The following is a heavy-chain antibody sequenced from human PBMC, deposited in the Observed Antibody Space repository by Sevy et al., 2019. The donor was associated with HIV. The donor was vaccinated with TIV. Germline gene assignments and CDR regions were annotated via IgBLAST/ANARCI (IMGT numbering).Heavy chain of an antibody. J-gene: IGHJ4*02. Sequence: GGSLRLSCAASGFTFSSYAMSWVHQAPGKGLEWVSAISGSGGSTYYADSVKGRFTISRDNSKNTLYLQMNSLRAEDTAVYYCAKVRWLSRFSYFDYWGQGTLVTVSS. V-gene: IGHV3-23*01. D-gene: IGHD3-22*01. CDR2: ISGSGGST. CDR3: AKVRWLSRFSYFDY. CDR1: GFTFSSYA.